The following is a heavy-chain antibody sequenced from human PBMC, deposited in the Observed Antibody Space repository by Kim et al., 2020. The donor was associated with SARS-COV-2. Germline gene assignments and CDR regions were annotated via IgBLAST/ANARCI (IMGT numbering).Heavy chain of an antibody. CDR3: ARDHRDYYDSSGYYPNDAFDI. J-gene: IGHJ3*02. Sequence: ASVKVSCKASGYTFTSYGISWVRQAPGQGLEWMGWISAYNGNTNYAQKLQGRVTMTTDTSTSTAYMELRSLRSDDTAVYYCARDHRDYYDSSGYYPNDAFDIWGQGTMVTVSS. D-gene: IGHD3-22*01. CDR2: ISAYNGNT. V-gene: IGHV1-18*01. CDR1: GYTFTSYG.